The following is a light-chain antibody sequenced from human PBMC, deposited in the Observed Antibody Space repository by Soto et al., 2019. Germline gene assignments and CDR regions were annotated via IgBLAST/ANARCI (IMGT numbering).Light chain of an antibody. CDR1: QSISSSF. CDR2: GAS. J-gene: IGKJ5*01. CDR3: QQYDNSPIT. Sequence: IVMTQSPGTLSVSPGGRASLSCGASQSISSSFLAWYQQKPGQAPRLLIYGASSRATGIPDRFSGTGSETDFTLTISRLEPEDFAVYYCQQYDNSPITFGQGTRLEIK. V-gene: IGKV3-20*01.